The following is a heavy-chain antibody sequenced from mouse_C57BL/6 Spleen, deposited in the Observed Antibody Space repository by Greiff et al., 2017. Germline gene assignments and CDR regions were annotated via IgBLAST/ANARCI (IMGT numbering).Heavy chain of an antibody. CDR2: IYPRDGST. J-gene: IGHJ3*01. CDR3: ARGEDYYGAWFAY. CDR1: GYTFTSYD. D-gene: IGHD1-1*01. Sequence: QVQLQQSGPELVKPGASVKLSCKASGYTFTSYDINWVKQRPGPGLAWIGWIYPRDGSTKYNEKFKGKATLTVDTSSSTAYMELHSLTSDDAAVYFCARGEDYYGAWFAYWGQGTLVTVSA. V-gene: IGHV1-85*01.